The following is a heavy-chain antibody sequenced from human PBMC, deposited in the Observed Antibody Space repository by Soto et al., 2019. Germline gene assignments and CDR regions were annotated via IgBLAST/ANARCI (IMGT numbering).Heavy chain of an antibody. D-gene: IGHD6-13*01. Sequence: QVQLQESGPGLVKPSQTLTLTCSVSGGSIDTGGFYWSWARQLPGKGLQWIGYIYYTGAAYYNPALKSRVVISLDTSANQFSLSLTSLTAADTAVYYCAAGGSWARLDNWGQGTLVTVSS. V-gene: IGHV4-31*03. CDR1: GGSIDTGGFY. J-gene: IGHJ4*02. CDR2: IYYTGAA. CDR3: AAGGSWARLDN.